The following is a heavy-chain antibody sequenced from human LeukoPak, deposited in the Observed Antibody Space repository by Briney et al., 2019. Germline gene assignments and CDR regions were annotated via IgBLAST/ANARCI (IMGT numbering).Heavy chain of an antibody. D-gene: IGHD3-3*01. Sequence: GGSLRLSCEASGFTFSSYWMSWVRQAPGKGLEWVANINEDGSEKYYVESEKGRFTISRDNAKNSLYLQMDSLRAEDTAVYYCARDGPHYDFWSGPAYWGQGTLVTVSS. V-gene: IGHV3-7*05. CDR3: ARDGPHYDFWSGPAY. CDR2: INEDGSEK. CDR1: GFTFSSYW. J-gene: IGHJ4*02.